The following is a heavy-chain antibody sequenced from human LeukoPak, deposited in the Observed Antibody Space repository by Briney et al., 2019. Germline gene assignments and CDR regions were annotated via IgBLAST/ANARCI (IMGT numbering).Heavy chain of an antibody. D-gene: IGHD3-22*01. CDR2: VSYTGST. Sequence: SETPSLTCTVSGGSISISDYYYWAWIRQPPGKVLEWIGSVSYTGSTYYNPSLRSRVSISVAPSKNQFSLQLSSVTAADTAMYYCARRGYYDSNGQYFFDYWGQGTLVTVSS. V-gene: IGHV4-39*07. J-gene: IGHJ4*02. CDR1: GGSISISDYY. CDR3: ARRGYYDSNGQYFFDY.